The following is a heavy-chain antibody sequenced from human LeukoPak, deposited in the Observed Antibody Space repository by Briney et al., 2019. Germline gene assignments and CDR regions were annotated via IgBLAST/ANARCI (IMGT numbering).Heavy chain of an antibody. CDR1: RFTFTDTY. CDR3: ARDRGVTIPQNWFDP. CDR2: ISPSGTDI. V-gene: IGHV3-11*04. J-gene: IGHJ5*02. Sequence: PGRSLRLSCAVSRFTFTDTYITWVRPAPEKGLGSLSYISPSGTDISYADSVKGPVTISRDNAKKTLYLQMNSLRAEDTAVYYCARDRGVTIPQNWFDPWGQGTLVTVSS. D-gene: IGHD4-17*01.